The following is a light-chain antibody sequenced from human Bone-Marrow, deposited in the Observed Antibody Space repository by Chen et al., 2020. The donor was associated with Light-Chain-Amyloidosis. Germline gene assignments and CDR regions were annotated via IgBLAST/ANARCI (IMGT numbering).Light chain of an antibody. V-gene: IGLV6-57*01. J-gene: IGLJ3*02. CDR3: QSYQGSSQGV. CDR1: SGSIATNY. Sequence: FMLTQPHSVSESPGKTVLISSTPSSGSIATNYVQWYQQRPGSSPTTVIYEDDQRPSGVPDRFSGSIDRSSNSASLTISGLKTEDEADYYCQSYQGSSQGVFGGGTKLTVL. CDR2: EDD.